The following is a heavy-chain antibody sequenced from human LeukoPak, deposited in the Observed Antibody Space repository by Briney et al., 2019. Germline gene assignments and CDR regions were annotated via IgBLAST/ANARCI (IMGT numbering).Heavy chain of an antibody. CDR3: ARDDPTLGFDY. Sequence: PSETLSLTCTAPGGSISSYYWSWIRQPAGKGLEWIGRIYTSGSTNYNPSLKSRVTMSVDTSKNQFSLKLSSVTAADTAVYYCARDDPTLGFDYWGQGTLVTVSS. J-gene: IGHJ4*02. CDR1: GGSISSYY. CDR2: IYTSGST. V-gene: IGHV4-4*07. D-gene: IGHD3-16*01.